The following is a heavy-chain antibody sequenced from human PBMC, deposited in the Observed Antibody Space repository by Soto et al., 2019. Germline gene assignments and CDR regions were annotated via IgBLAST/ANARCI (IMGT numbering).Heavy chain of an antibody. D-gene: IGHD4-17*01. CDR3: ARRGNYGDYRLRNAFDI. CDR2: IYYSGST. J-gene: IGHJ3*02. V-gene: IGHV4-39*01. Sequence: SETLSLTCTFSGFPISSSSYYWGWIRQPPGKGLEWIGSIYYSGSTYYNPSLKSRVTISVDTSKNQFSLKLSSVTAADTAVYYCARRGNYGDYRLRNAFDIWGQGTMVTVSS. CDR1: GFPISSSSYY.